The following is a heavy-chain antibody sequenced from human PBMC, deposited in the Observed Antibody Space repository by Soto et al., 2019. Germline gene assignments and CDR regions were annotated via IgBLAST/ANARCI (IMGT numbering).Heavy chain of an antibody. V-gene: IGHV4-59*01. CDR2: IYYSGST. CDR3: ARDRRELREDYFDY. J-gene: IGHJ4*02. D-gene: IGHD1-26*01. CDR1: GGSISSYY. Sequence: QVQLQESGPGLVKPSETLSLTCTVSGGSISSYYWSWIRQPPGKGLEWIGYIYYSGSTNYNPSLKSRVTISVDTSKNQFSLKLSSVTAADTAVYYCARDRRELREDYFDYWGQGTLVTVSS.